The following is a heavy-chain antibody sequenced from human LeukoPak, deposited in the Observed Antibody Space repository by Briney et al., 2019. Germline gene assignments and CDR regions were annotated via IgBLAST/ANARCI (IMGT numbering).Heavy chain of an antibody. CDR3: TRAAIGWFGELLEHAFDI. J-gene: IGHJ3*02. V-gene: IGHV3-49*03. CDR1: GFTFGDYA. CDR2: IRSKAYGGTT. D-gene: IGHD3-10*01. Sequence: GGSLRLSCTASGFTFGDYAMSWFRQAPGKGLEWVGFIRSKAYGGTTEYAASVKGRFTISRDDSKSIAYLQMNSLKTEDTAVYYCTRAAIGWFGELLEHAFDIWGQGTMVTVSS.